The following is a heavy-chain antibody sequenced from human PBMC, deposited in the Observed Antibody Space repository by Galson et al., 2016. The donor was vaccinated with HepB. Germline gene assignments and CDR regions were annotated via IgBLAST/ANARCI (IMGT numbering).Heavy chain of an antibody. J-gene: IGHJ6*02. CDR3: ARAGYCSSASCQYYYYGVDV. Sequence: SLRLSCAASGIIFSDYYMTWIRQAPGKGLEWVSDISASDGTIYYADSVKGRFTISRDNGQNSLYLQMNSLRAEDTAVYYCARAGYCSSASCQYYYYGVDVWGQGTTVTVSS. CDR1: GIIFSDYY. V-gene: IGHV3-11*01. D-gene: IGHD2-2*01. CDR2: ISASDGTI.